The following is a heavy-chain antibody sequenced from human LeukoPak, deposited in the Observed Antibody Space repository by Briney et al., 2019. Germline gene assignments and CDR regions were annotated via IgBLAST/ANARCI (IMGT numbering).Heavy chain of an antibody. J-gene: IGHJ6*03. D-gene: IGHD2-15*01. CDR1: GFTFSSYW. V-gene: IGHV3-7*01. CDR2: IKQDGSEK. CDR3: ARDCIEGVYSYYYYYMDV. Sequence: QSGGSLRLSCAASGFTFSSYWMSWVRQAPGKGLEWVTNIKQDGSEKYYVDSVKGRFTISRDNANNSLYLQMNSLRAEDTAVYYCARDCIEGVYSYYYYYMDVWGKGTTVTVSS.